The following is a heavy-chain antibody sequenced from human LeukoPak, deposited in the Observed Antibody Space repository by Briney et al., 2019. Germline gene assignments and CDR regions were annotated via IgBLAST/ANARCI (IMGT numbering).Heavy chain of an antibody. CDR1: GFTFSNAW. Sequence: PGGSLRLSCAASGFTFSNAWMSWVRQAPGKGLEWVGRIKSKTDGGTTDYAAPVKGRFTISRDDSKNTLYLQMNSLKTEDTAVYYCTPSLGYCSGGSCYDLGDAFDIWGQGTMVTVSS. CDR2: IKSKTDGGTT. J-gene: IGHJ3*02. D-gene: IGHD2-15*01. V-gene: IGHV3-15*01. CDR3: TPSLGYCSGGSCYDLGDAFDI.